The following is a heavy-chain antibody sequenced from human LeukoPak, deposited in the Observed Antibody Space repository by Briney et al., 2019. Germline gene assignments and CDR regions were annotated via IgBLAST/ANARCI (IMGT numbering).Heavy chain of an antibody. J-gene: IGHJ4*02. Sequence: ASVKVSCKASGYTFTSYYMHWVRQAPGQGLEWMGIINPSGGSTSYAQKFQRRVTMTRDTSTSTVYMELSSLRSEDTAVYYCARDSELNYYGSGSTLDYWGQGTLVTVSS. D-gene: IGHD3-10*01. CDR2: INPSGGST. V-gene: IGHV1-46*01. CDR1: GYTFTSYY. CDR3: ARDSELNYYGSGSTLDY.